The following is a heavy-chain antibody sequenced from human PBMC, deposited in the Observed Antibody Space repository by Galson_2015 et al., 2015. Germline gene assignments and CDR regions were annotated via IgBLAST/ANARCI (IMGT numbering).Heavy chain of an antibody. CDR2: ISYDGSNK. J-gene: IGHJ3*02. Sequence: SLRLSCAASGFTFSSYAMHWVRQAPGKGLEWVAAISYDGSNKYYADSVKGRFTISRDNSKDTLYLQMNSLRAEDTAVYYCARDPTSGQWIHAFDIWGQGTMVTVSS. CDR1: GFTFSSYA. D-gene: IGHD5-12*01. CDR3: ARDPTSGQWIHAFDI. V-gene: IGHV3-30-3*01.